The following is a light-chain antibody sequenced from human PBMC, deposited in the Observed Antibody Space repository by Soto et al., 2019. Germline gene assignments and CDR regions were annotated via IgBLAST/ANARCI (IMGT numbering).Light chain of an antibody. V-gene: IGKV3-15*01. CDR3: QQSNNWPYT. CDR2: GAS. CDR1: QSVSHN. J-gene: IGKJ2*01. Sequence: EIVMTQSPATLSVSPGERATLSCRASQSVSHNLAWYQQKPGQAPGLLFYGASFRATGVPARFSGSGSGTDFTLTISSLQSEDFAIYYCQQSNNWPYTFGQGTKLEIK.